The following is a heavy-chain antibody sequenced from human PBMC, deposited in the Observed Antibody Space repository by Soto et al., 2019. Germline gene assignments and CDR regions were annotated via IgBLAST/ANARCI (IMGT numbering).Heavy chain of an antibody. V-gene: IGHV3-30*18. Sequence: QVKLVESGGGVVQPGRSLRLSCAASGFTFSTYGMHWVRQAPGKGLGWVAVISYDAKHKYYADSLKGRFTISRDNSKNSLYLQMNSLRGEDTAVYSCAKGAIQDLWSGYYTLFDYCGQGTLVTVSS. CDR3: AKGAIQDLWSGYYTLFDY. J-gene: IGHJ4*02. CDR2: ISYDAKHK. D-gene: IGHD3-3*01. CDR1: GFTFSTYG.